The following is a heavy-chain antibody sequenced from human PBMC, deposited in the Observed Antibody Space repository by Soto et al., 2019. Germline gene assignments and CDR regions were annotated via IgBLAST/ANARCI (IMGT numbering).Heavy chain of an antibody. CDR3: ARDNNWADY. J-gene: IGHJ4*02. CDR1: GYTFTTYY. CDR2: INPTGGST. Sequence: ASVKVSCKASGYTFTTYYTHWVRQAPGQGLEWMGIINPTGGSTSYAQKFQGRGTMTRDTSASTAVMELSGLRYEDTAVYYCARDNNWADYWGQGTLVTVSS. V-gene: IGHV1-46*01. D-gene: IGHD1-1*01.